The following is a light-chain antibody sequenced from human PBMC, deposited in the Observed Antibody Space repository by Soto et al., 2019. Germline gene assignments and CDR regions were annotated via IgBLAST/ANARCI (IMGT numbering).Light chain of an antibody. J-gene: IGLJ2*01. CDR3: QSYDSSLSGSI. CDR1: SSIIGAGYN. V-gene: IGLV1-40*01. Sequence: QSVLTQPPSVSGAPGQRVTISCTGSSSIIGAGYNVHWYQQLPGTAPKLLIYVNSNRPSGVPDRFSGSKSGTSASLAITGLQAEDEADYYCQSYDSSLSGSIFGGGAKLTVL. CDR2: VNS.